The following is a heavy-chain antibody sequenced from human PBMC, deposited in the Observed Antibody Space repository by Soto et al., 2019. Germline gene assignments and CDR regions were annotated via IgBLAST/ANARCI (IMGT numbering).Heavy chain of an antibody. V-gene: IGHV3-23*01. CDR2: ISGSGVST. Sequence: PGGSLRLSCAASGFTFSSYAMSWVRQAPGTGLEWVSAISGSGVSTYYADSVKGRFTISRDNSKNTLYLQMNSLRAEDTAVYYCARDYDFWSGYSRRGMDVWGQGTTVTVSS. CDR3: ARDYDFWSGYSRRGMDV. CDR1: GFTFSSYA. D-gene: IGHD3-3*01. J-gene: IGHJ6*02.